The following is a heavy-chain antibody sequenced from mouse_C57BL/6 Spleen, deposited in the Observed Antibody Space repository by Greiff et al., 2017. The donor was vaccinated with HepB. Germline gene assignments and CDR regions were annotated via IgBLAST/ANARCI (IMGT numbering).Heavy chain of an antibody. CDR3: ARSGGLRQLRPFDY. D-gene: IGHD3-2*02. V-gene: IGHV14-2*01. CDR1: GFNIKDYY. Sequence: EVQLQQSGAELVKPGASVKLSCTASGFNIKDYYMHWVKQRTEQGLEWIGRIDPEDGETKYAPKLQGKATITADTSSNTAYLQLSSLTSEDTAVYYCARSGGLRQLRPFDYWGQGTTLTVSS. J-gene: IGHJ2*01. CDR2: IDPEDGET.